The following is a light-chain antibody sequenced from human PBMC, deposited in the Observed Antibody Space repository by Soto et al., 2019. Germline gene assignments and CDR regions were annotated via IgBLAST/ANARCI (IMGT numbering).Light chain of an antibody. CDR3: QQYATT. J-gene: IGKJ4*01. CDR1: QSVSSSY. Sequence: EIVLTQSPGTLSLSPGERATLSCRASQSVSSSYLAWYQQKPGQAPMLLIYGASSRATGIPGRFSGSASVTDFTITIRTVEPEDFEVYYCQQYATTFGRGTKVEIK. V-gene: IGKV3-20*01. CDR2: GAS.